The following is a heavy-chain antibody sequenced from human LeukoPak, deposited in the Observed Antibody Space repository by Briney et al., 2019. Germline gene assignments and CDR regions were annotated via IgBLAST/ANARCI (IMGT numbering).Heavy chain of an antibody. CDR3: ARVGGRGIDY. CDR2: IGSSSSII. Sequence: GGSLRLSCAASGFTFGSFSMSWVRQAPGMGLEWASYIGSSSSIIYYADSVKGRFTISRDNVKKSLYLQMNSLRAEDTAVYYCARVGGRGIDYWGQGTLVTVSS. J-gene: IGHJ4*02. D-gene: IGHD1-26*01. V-gene: IGHV3-48*01. CDR1: GFTFGSFS.